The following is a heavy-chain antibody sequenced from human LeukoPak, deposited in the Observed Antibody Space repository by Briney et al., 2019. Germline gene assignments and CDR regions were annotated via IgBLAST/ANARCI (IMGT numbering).Heavy chain of an antibody. J-gene: IGHJ3*02. Sequence: ASVKVSCKASGGTFSSYAISWVRQAPGQGLEWMGGIIPIFGTANYAQKFQGRVTITADKSTSTAYMELSSLRSEDTAVYYCARESLGYCSSTSCLSIWGQGTMVTVSS. V-gene: IGHV1-69*06. CDR1: GGTFSSYA. D-gene: IGHD2-2*01. CDR2: IIPIFGTA. CDR3: ARESLGYCSSTSCLSI.